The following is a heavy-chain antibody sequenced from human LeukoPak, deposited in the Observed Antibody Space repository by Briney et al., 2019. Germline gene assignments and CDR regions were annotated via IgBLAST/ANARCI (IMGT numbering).Heavy chain of an antibody. Sequence: SETLSLTCAAYGGSFSGYYRSWIRQPPGKGLEWIGEINHSGSTNYNPSLKSRVTMSVDTSKNQFSLNLSSVTAADTAVYYCARGQGGSSSSRLDYWGQGTLVTVSS. D-gene: IGHD6-6*01. CDR3: ARGQGGSSSSRLDY. V-gene: IGHV4-34*01. CDR1: GGSFSGYY. CDR2: INHSGST. J-gene: IGHJ4*02.